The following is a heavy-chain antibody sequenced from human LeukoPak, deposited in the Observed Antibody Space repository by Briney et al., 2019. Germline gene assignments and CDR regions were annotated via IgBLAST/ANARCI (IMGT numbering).Heavy chain of an antibody. D-gene: IGHD2-2*01. CDR2: IYYSGST. Sequence: SETLSLTCTVSGGSISSSSYYWGWIRQPPGKGLEWIGSIYYSGSTYYNPSLKSRVTISVDTSKNQFSLKLSSVTAADTAVYYCARRVGYCSSTSCSYCFDYWGQGTLVTVSS. CDR3: ARRVGYCSSTSCSYCFDY. V-gene: IGHV4-39*01. CDR1: GGSISSSSYY. J-gene: IGHJ4*02.